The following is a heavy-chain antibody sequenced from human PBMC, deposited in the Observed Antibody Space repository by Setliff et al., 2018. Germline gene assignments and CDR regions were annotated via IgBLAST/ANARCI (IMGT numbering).Heavy chain of an antibody. V-gene: IGHV1-2*02. J-gene: IGHJ6*03. CDR1: GYTFTDYY. CDR2: INPHTGGT. Sequence: ASVKVSCKASGYTFTDYYMNWLRQAPGQGLEWMGWINPHTGGTTYNQKFQGRVTMSRDTSISTAYMELSSLRSEDTAVYYCARMSGFMYMDVWGKGTPVTVSS. CDR3: ARMSGFMYMDV. D-gene: IGHD3-16*01.